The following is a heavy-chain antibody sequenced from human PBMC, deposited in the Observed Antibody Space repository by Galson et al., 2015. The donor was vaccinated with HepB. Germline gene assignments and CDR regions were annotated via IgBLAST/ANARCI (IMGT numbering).Heavy chain of an antibody. D-gene: IGHD2-15*01. J-gene: IGHJ4*02. Sequence: SVKVSCKASGGTFSSYAISWVRQAPGQGLEWMGGIIPIFGTANYAQKFQGRVTITADESTSTAYTELSSLRSEDTAVYYCAREGVVAATLYYWGRGTLVTVSS. CDR2: IIPIFGTA. CDR1: GGTFSSYA. CDR3: AREGVVAATLYY. V-gene: IGHV1-69*13.